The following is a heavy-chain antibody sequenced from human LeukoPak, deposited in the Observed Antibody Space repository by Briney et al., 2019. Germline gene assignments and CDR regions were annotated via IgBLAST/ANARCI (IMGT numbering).Heavy chain of an antibody. V-gene: IGHV3-30*02. CDR3: AKDRVFELWFEEASPYYFDY. D-gene: IGHD3-10*01. Sequence: TGGSLRLSCAASGFTFSSYGMHWVRQAPGKGLEWVAYIRYDGSNKYYADSVKGRFTIFRDISKNTLYLQMNSLRAEDTAVYYCAKDRVFELWFEEASPYYFDYWGQGTLVTVSS. CDR2: IRYDGSNK. CDR1: GFTFSSYG. J-gene: IGHJ4*02.